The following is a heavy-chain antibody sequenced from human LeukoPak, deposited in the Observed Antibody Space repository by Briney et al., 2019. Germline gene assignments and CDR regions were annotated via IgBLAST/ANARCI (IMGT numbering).Heavy chain of an antibody. Sequence: SGTLSLTCAVSGGSISSSNWWSWVRQPPGKGLEWIGEIYHSGSTNYNPSLKSRVTISVDKSKNQFSLKLSSVTAADTAVYYCARARFTTVTTSYYFDYWGQGTLVTVSS. CDR2: IYHSGST. CDR1: GGSISSSNW. V-gene: IGHV4-4*02. CDR3: ARARFTTVTTSYYFDY. J-gene: IGHJ4*02. D-gene: IGHD4-17*01.